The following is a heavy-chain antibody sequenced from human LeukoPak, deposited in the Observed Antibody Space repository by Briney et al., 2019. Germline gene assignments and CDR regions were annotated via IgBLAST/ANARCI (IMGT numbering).Heavy chain of an antibody. Sequence: GGSLRLSCTASGFTFSSYGMHWVRQAPGKGLEWVAVIWYDGSNKYYADSVKGRFTISRDNSKNTLYLQMNSLRAEDTAVYYCARDRMQGARYGMDVWGQGTTVTVSS. V-gene: IGHV3-33*01. CDR2: IWYDGSNK. CDR1: GFTFSSYG. J-gene: IGHJ6*02. CDR3: ARDRMQGARYGMDV.